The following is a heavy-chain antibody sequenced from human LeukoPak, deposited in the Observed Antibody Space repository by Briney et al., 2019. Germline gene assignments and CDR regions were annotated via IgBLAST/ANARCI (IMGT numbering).Heavy chain of an antibody. CDR1: GFTFSSYS. CDR2: ISSSSYI. D-gene: IGHD5-12*01. Sequence: GGSLRLSCAASGFTFSSYSMNWVRQAPGKGLEWVSSISSSSYIYYADSVKGRFTISRDNSKNTLYLQMNSLRAEDTAVYYCAKDVHPTRGYYMDVWGKGTTVTVSS. CDR3: AKDVHPTRGYYMDV. V-gene: IGHV3-21*01. J-gene: IGHJ6*03.